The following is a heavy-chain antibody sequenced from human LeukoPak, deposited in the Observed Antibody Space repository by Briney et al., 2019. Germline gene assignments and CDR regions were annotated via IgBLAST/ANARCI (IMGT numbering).Heavy chain of an antibody. CDR1: GFTFSIFW. Sequence: PGRSLRLSCAASGFTFSIFWMSWVRQAPGKGREWVANIKQEGRAKYYVDSVMGRFTITRDNARNSLYLEMNNLRAEDKAIYYCATSYDSSGNNWGQGTLVTVSS. CDR3: ATSYDSSGNN. V-gene: IGHV3-7*01. D-gene: IGHD3-22*01. J-gene: IGHJ4*02. CDR2: IKQEGRAK.